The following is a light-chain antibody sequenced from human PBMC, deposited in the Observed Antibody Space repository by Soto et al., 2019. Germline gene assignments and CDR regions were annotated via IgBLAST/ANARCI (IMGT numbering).Light chain of an antibody. CDR3: QQYESLPLT. J-gene: IGKJ5*01. V-gene: IGKV1-33*01. CDR1: QNTNNY. CDR2: DAS. Sequence: QVIQSPTSPSATLGDGGPITXXASQNTNNYLNWYQQKPGRAPKLLIYDASNLEAGVPSSSRASGSGTDFTFTISSLQPEDFATYYCQQYESLPLTFAQGARLEIK.